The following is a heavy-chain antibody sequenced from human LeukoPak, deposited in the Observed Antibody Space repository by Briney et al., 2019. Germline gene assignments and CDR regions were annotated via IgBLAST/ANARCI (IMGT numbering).Heavy chain of an antibody. D-gene: IGHD2-15*01. CDR3: ARVAGYCSGGSCTGGFDP. Sequence: ASVKVSCKASGYTFTSYGISWVRQAPGQGLEWMGWISAYNGNTNYAQKLQGRVTMTTDTSTSTAYMELRSLRSDDRAVYYCARVAGYCSGGSCTGGFDPWGQGTLVTVSS. V-gene: IGHV1-18*01. CDR2: ISAYNGNT. J-gene: IGHJ5*02. CDR1: GYTFTSYG.